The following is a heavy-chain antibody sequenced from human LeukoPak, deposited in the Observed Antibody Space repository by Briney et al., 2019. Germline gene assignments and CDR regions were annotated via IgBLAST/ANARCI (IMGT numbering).Heavy chain of an antibody. CDR2: XHPRRGXT. CDR3: ARDGDYGTGSYWGCIDS. CDR1: XYXXXAXX. D-gene: IGHD3-10*01. V-gene: IGHV1-2*02. J-gene: IGHJ4*02. Sequence: GASVKVSCKTSXYXXXAXXIXXXXXXPXXXXEXXGXXHPRRGXTNYAQKFQGRVTMTXDTSISTAYLDLSSLRSDDTAVXYCARDGDYGTGSYWGCIDSWGQGTPVTVSP.